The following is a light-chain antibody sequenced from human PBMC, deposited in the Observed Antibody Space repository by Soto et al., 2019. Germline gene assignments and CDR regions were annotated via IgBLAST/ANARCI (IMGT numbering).Light chain of an antibody. CDR2: EVN. J-gene: IGLJ1*01. V-gene: IGLV2-23*02. CDR1: GSDVGAYNL. Sequence: QSVLTQPASVSGSPGQSITISCAGTGSDVGAYNLVSWYQQHPGKAPELIICEVNTRPSGISNRSSGSKSGDTASLTISGLQAEDEADYFCCSYAGTVAYVFGTGTKATVL. CDR3: CSYAGTVAYV.